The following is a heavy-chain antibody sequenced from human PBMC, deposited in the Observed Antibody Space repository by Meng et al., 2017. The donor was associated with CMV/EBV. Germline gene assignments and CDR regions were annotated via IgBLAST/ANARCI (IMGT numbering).Heavy chain of an antibody. CDR1: GFTFSSYW. Sequence: GESLKISCAASGFTFSSYWMSWVRQAPGKGLEWVANIKQDGSEKYYVDSVKGRFTISRDNAKNSLYLQMNSLRAEDTAVYYCARDIRRQWLVRGDYFDYWGQGTLVTSPQ. V-gene: IGHV3-7*01. J-gene: IGHJ4*02. CDR2: IKQDGSEK. D-gene: IGHD6-19*01. CDR3: ARDIRRQWLVRGDYFDY.